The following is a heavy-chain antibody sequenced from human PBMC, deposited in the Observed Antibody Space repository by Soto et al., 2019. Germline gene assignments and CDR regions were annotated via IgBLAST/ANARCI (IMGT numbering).Heavy chain of an antibody. CDR3: AKVNYDFWSGVGPNFDY. V-gene: IGHV1-46*01. D-gene: IGHD3-3*01. CDR1: GYTFTSYY. J-gene: IGHJ4*02. CDR2: INPSGGST. Sequence: ASVKVSCKASGYTFTSYYMHWVRQAPGQGLEWMRIINPSGGSTSYAQKFQGRVTMTRDTSTSTVYMELSSLRTEDTALYYCAKVNYDFWSGVGPNFDYWGQGALVTVSS.